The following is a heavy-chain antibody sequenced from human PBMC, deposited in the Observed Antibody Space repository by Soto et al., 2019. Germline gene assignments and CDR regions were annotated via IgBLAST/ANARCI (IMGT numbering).Heavy chain of an antibody. CDR3: ARGPARLGMDV. CDR2: IYYSGST. D-gene: IGHD5-12*01. J-gene: IGHJ6*02. CDR1: GGSISSYY. Sequence: PSETLSLTYTVSGGSISSYYWSWIRQPPGKGLEWIGYIYYSGSTNYNPSLKSRVTISVDTSKNQFSLKLSSVTAADTAVYYCARGPARLGMDVWGQGTTVTVSS. V-gene: IGHV4-59*01.